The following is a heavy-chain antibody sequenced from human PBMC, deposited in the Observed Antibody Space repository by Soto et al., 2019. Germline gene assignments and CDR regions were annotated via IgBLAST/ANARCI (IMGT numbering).Heavy chain of an antibody. J-gene: IGHJ6*02. CDR2: IDHSGGT. CDR1: GGSISSDNYY. V-gene: IGHV4-30-4*01. Sequence: LSLTCSVSGGSISSDNYYWTWIRQPPGRGLEWIGHIDHSGGTYYNPPLKSRVTISVDTSKNQFSLKLSSVTAADTAVYYCARASATAGYYFYGMDVWGQGTTVTVSS. D-gene: IGHD6-13*01. CDR3: ARASATAGYYFYGMDV.